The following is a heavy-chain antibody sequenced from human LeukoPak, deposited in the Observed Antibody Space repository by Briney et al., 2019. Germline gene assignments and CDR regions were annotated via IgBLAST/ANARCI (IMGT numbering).Heavy chain of an antibody. CDR2: IKQDGSEK. V-gene: IGHV3-7*01. D-gene: IGHD3-10*02. CDR1: GFTFSSYW. Sequence: LPGGSLRLSCAASGFTFSSYWMSWVRQAPGKGLEWVANIKQDGSEKYYVDSVKGRFTISRDNAKNSLYLQMNSLRAEDTAVYFCARGRHGDHVSLFEYWGQGTLVTVSS. CDR3: ARGRHGDHVSLFEY. J-gene: IGHJ4*02.